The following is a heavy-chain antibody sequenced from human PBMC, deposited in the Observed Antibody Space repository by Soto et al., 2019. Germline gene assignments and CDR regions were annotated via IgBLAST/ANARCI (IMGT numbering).Heavy chain of an antibody. CDR3: AGRSGSSDY. D-gene: IGHD3-10*01. CDR1: GFTFSNYT. Sequence: PGGSLRLSCAACGFTFSNYTMHWVRQAPGKGLEWVALISYDEIDKYFADAVKGRFTISRDNSKNTLYLQMDSLRAEDTAVYYCAGRSGSSDYWGRGTLVTVSS. CDR2: ISYDEIDK. V-gene: IGHV3-30*04. J-gene: IGHJ4*02.